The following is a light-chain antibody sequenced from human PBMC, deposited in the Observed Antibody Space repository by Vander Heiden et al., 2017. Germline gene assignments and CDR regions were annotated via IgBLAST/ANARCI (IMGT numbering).Light chain of an antibody. Sequence: SYALTQPPSVSVSPGQTASITCSRAKLGEKYACCYPQKPGQTPVLVIYQDSKRPSGILERFSGSNSGNTATLTISGTEAMDEADYYCQAWDSSTGVFGGGTKLTVL. J-gene: IGLJ3*02. CDR3: QAWDSSTGV. CDR2: QDS. V-gene: IGLV3-1*01. CDR1: KLGEKY.